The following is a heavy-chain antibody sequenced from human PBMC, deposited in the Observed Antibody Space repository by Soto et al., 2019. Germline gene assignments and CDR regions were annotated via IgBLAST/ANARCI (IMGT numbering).Heavy chain of an antibody. D-gene: IGHD3-10*01. CDR2: VSPHAANT. Sequence: EVQLLESGGDLVQPGGSLRLSCVASGFTFDSCGMNWVRQAPGKGLEWVAGVSPHAANTYYADSVRGRFIISRDDSRKTVSLDMNSLRGEDSAVYYCATEGVKTTRNFDYWGQGTVVTVSS. V-gene: IGHV3-23*01. CDR3: ATEGVKTTRNFDY. J-gene: IGHJ4*02. CDR1: GFTFDSCG.